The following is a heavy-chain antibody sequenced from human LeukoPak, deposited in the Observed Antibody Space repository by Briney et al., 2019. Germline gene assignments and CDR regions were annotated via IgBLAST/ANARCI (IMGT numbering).Heavy chain of an antibody. D-gene: IGHD3-22*01. Sequence: AGGSLRLSCAASGFTFSSYSMNWVRQAPGKGLEWVSSIGSSSSYIYYADSVKGRFTISRDNAKNSLYLQMNSLRAEDTAVYYCASASLYYYDSSLPDAFDIWGQGTMVTVSS. CDR1: GFTFSSYS. CDR3: ASASLYYYDSSLPDAFDI. CDR2: IGSSSSYI. J-gene: IGHJ3*02. V-gene: IGHV3-21*01.